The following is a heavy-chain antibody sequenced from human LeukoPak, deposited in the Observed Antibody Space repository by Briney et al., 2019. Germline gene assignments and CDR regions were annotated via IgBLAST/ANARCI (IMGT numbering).Heavy chain of an antibody. CDR3: ARSNNGGWGYCDY. Sequence: GGSLRLSCAASGFTFSSYAISWVRQAPGKGLEWVSVISGSGDSTYYADSVKGRFTISRDNSKNTLYVQMSSLRAEDTAVYYCARSNNGGWGYCDYWGQGSLVTVSS. CDR1: GFTFSSYA. V-gene: IGHV3-23*01. J-gene: IGHJ4*02. CDR2: ISGSGDST. D-gene: IGHD3-16*01.